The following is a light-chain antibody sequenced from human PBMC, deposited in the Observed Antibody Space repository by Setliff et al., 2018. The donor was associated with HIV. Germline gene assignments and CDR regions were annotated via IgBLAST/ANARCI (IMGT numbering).Light chain of an antibody. CDR3: GTWDSSLSVLL. V-gene: IGLV1-51*01. CDR1: SSNIGSNY. J-gene: IGLJ2*01. Sequence: QSVLTQPPSVSAAPGQKVTISCSGSSSNIGSNYVSWYQQLPGTAPKLLIYDNDKRPSGIPDRFSGSKSGTSATLGITGLQTGDEADYYCGTWDSSLSVLLFGGGTKVTVL. CDR2: DND.